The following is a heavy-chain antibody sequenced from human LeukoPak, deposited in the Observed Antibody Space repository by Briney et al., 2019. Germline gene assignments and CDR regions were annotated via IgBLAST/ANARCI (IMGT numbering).Heavy chain of an antibody. V-gene: IGHV1-69*04. CDR1: GGTFSTYA. CDR3: ARVIALHGLDV. J-gene: IGHJ6*02. D-gene: IGHD3-22*01. Sequence: ASVKFSCKASGGTFSTYAVSWVRQAPGQGLEWMGRIIPILAITNYAQKFQGRVTITADKSTSTAYMELSSLRSEDTAVYYCARVIALHGLDVWGQGTTVTVSS. CDR2: IIPILAIT.